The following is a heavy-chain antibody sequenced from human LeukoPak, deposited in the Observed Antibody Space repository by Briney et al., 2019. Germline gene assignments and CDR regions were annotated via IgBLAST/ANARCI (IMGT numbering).Heavy chain of an antibody. V-gene: IGHV5-51*01. CDR1: GYSFTSYW. CDR2: IYPGDSDT. Sequence: GESLKISCKGSGYSFTSYWIVWVRQMPGKGLEWMGIIYPGDSDTRYSPSFQGQVTISADKSISTAYLQWSSLKASDTDMYYCARQLWLRGDWFDPWGQGPLVTVS. CDR3: ARQLWLRGDWFDP. D-gene: IGHD5-18*01. J-gene: IGHJ5*02.